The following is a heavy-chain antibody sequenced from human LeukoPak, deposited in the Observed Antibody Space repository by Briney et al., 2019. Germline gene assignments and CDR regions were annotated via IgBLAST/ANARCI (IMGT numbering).Heavy chain of an antibody. Sequence: ASVKVSCKASGYTFTSYGISWVRQAPGQGLEWMGWISAYNGNTNYAQKLQGRVTMTTDTSTSTAYMELRSLRSDDTAVYYCARWRRPYCSSTSCYSNWFDPWGQGTLVTVSS. CDR2: ISAYNGNT. D-gene: IGHD2-2*01. CDR3: ARWRRPYCSSTSCYSNWFDP. CDR1: GYTFTSYG. V-gene: IGHV1-18*01. J-gene: IGHJ5*02.